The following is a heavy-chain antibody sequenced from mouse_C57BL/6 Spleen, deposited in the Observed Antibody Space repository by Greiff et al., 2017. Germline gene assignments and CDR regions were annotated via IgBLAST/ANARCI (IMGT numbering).Heavy chain of an antibody. CDR2: ILPGSGST. CDR1: GYTFTGYW. V-gene: IGHV1-9*01. Sequence: QVQLQQSGAELMKPGASVKLSCKATGYTFTGYWIAWVKQRPGHGLEWIGEILPGSGSTNYNEKFKGKATFTADTSSNPAYMQLSSLTTEDSAINDFARKGAVVAFDYWGQGTTLTVSS. J-gene: IGHJ2*01. CDR3: ARKGAVVAFDY. D-gene: IGHD1-1*01.